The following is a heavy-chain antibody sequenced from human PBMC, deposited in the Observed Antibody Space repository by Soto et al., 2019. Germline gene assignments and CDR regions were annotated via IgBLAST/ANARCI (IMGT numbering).Heavy chain of an antibody. CDR2: MNPNSGNT. CDR3: AREQRVRGSDP. J-gene: IGHJ5*02. CDR1: GYTFTSYD. D-gene: IGHD6-13*01. Sequence: QVQLVQSGAEVKKPGASVKVSCKASGYTFTSYDINWVRQATGQGLEWMGWMNPNSGNTGYAQKFQGRVTLTRNTSISTPYMELSRLRSEDTAVYNCAREQRVRGSDPWGQGNQVTVSS. V-gene: IGHV1-8*01.